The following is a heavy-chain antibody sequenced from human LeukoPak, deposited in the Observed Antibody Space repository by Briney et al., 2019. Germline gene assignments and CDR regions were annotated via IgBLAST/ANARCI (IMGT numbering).Heavy chain of an antibody. D-gene: IGHD3-22*01. CDR3: ARDSLLYDTSSYYDLLRY. V-gene: IGHV1-2*02. CDR2: INPNSGGT. CDR1: GYSFTGYY. Sequence: GASVKVSCKASGYSFTGYYMHWVRQAPGQGLEWMGWINPNSGGTGYAQKFQGRVTMTRDTSISTAYMALSRLRSDDTAEYYCARDSLLYDTSSYYDLLRYWGQGTLVTVSS. J-gene: IGHJ4*02.